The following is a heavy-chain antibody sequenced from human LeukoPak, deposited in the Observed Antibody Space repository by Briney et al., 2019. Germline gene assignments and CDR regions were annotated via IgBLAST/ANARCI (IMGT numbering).Heavy chain of an antibody. CDR1: GCTFSSYA. V-gene: IGHV3-64D*06. CDR3: APSPYYYESSGYSA. D-gene: IGHD3-22*01. J-gene: IGHJ5*02. CDR2: ISSNGGST. Sequence: GGALRLSCSASGCTFSSYAIHWVRQAPGKGLEYVSAISSNGGSTYYADSVKGRFTISRDNSKNTLYLQMGSLRAEDTAVYYCAPSPYYYESSGYSAWGQGTLVTVSS.